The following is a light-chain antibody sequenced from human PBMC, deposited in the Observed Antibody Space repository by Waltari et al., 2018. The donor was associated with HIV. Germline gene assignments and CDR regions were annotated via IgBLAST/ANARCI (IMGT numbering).Light chain of an antibody. CDR3: SSYTSADSLL. Sequence: QSALTQPASVSGSPGQSITISCPGANTDIGLYNFVSWYRQHPGKTPQLVFYRVNTRPPGFSVRFSGSKSGNSASLTISSLQAEDEADYYCSSYTSADSLLFGGGTKLTVL. J-gene: IGLJ2*01. CDR1: NTDIGLYNF. V-gene: IGLV2-14*01. CDR2: RVN.